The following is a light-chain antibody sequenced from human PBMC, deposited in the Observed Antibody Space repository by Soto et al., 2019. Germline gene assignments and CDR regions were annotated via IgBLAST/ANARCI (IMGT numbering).Light chain of an antibody. V-gene: IGKV3-15*01. J-gene: IGKJ2*01. Sequence: EIVMTQSPATLSVSPGERATLSCRASQSVSSNLAWYQQKPGQAPRLLIYGASTRATGIPARFSGSGSGTEFTLTISSLQSEDFSFYYGQQHNHWSLMYTFGQGT. CDR2: GAS. CDR3: QQHNHWSLMYT. CDR1: QSVSSN.